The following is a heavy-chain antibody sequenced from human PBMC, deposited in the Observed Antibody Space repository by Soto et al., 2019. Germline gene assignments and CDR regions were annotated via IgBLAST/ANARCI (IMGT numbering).Heavy chain of an antibody. CDR2: IGGSGRTT. CDR1: AFTFNNYA. D-gene: IGHD1-26*01. Sequence: PGGSLRLSCAASAFTFNNYAMSWVRQSPGKGLEWVSGIGGSGRTTYYADSVKGRFTISRDNAKNTLYLQMNSLRAEDTAVYYCARDSASVGAFDYWGQGTLVTVSS. V-gene: IGHV3-23*01. CDR3: ARDSASVGAFDY. J-gene: IGHJ4*02.